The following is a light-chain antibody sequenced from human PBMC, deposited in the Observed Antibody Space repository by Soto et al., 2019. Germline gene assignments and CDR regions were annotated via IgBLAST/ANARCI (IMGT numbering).Light chain of an antibody. CDR3: CSYAGTYTLV. Sequence: QPALTQPRSVSGSPGQSVTISCTGSSSDVAGFNYVSWYQQHPGKAPKLIIYDVTKRPSGVPYRFSGSKSRNTASLTISGLQAEDEADYYCCSYAGTYTLVFGGGTKLTVL. CDR2: DVT. J-gene: IGLJ2*01. V-gene: IGLV2-11*01. CDR1: SSDVAGFNY.